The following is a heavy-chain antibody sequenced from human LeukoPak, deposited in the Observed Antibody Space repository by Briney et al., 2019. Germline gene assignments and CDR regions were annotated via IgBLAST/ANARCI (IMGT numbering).Heavy chain of an antibody. Sequence: GGSLRLSCAASGFTFSSYAMSWVRQAPGKGLEWVSAISGSGGSTYYADSVKGRFTISRDNSKNTLYLQMNSLRAEDTAVYYCAKDIAWAGSGSYFDYWGQGTLVTVSS. CDR3: AKDIAWAGSGSYFDY. V-gene: IGHV3-23*01. J-gene: IGHJ4*02. D-gene: IGHD3-10*01. CDR1: GFTFSSYA. CDR2: ISGSGGST.